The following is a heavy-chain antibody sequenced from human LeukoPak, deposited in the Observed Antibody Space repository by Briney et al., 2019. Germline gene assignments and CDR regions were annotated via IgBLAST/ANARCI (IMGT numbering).Heavy chain of an antibody. D-gene: IGHD1-26*01. CDR2: IYYTGSP. CDR1: GGSISSSRYY. CDR3: ARGYRGWFDP. J-gene: IGHJ5*02. V-gene: IGHV4-39*07. Sequence: SETLSLTCTVSGGSISSSRYYWGWFRQPPGRGLEWIGSIYYTGSPYYNPSFKSRATTSVDTSKNQFSLRLTSVTAADTAVYSCARGYRGWFDPWGQGTLVTVSS.